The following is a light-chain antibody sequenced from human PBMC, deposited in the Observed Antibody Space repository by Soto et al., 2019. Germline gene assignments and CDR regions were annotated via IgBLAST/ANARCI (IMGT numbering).Light chain of an antibody. CDR3: QQYHNWAPYT. Sequence: EIVMTQSPATLSVSPGERATLSCRASQSVSTNLAWYQQKPGQAPRLLMYGASTRATGIPARFSGSGSGTAFTLTISSLQSEDFQVYYCQQYHNWAPYTFGQGTEVEIK. CDR1: QSVSTN. J-gene: IGKJ2*01. V-gene: IGKV3-15*01. CDR2: GAS.